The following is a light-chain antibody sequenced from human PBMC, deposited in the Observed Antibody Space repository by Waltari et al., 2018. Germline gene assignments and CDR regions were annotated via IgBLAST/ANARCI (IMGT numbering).Light chain of an antibody. CDR2: RNN. J-gene: IGLJ2*01. Sequence: QSILTQPTSASGTPGQRVTISCSGSSPNIGSNSVSWYQEVPGTAPKLLLYRNNHRPSGVPDRFSGSKSGTSASLAISGLRSEDEAHYYCAAWDDSLSGHMVFGGGTKLTVL. CDR3: AAWDDSLSGHMV. CDR1: SPNIGSNS. V-gene: IGLV1-47*01.